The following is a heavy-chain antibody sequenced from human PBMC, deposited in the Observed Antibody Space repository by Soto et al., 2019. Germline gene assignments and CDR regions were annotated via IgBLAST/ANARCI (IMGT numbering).Heavy chain of an antibody. D-gene: IGHD3-9*01. CDR2: IYWDYDR. Sequence: QITLKESTPTLVKPTQTLTLTCTFSGFSLSTSGVGVGWIRQPPGKDLEWLALIYWDYDRRYSPAMKSRLTITHDTSKNQVVLTMPNIEPVYTATYYCAHSPLTGTKAYFDYWGQGTLVTVSS. CDR1: GFSLSTSGVG. CDR3: AHSPLTGTKAYFDY. V-gene: IGHV2-5*02. J-gene: IGHJ4*02.